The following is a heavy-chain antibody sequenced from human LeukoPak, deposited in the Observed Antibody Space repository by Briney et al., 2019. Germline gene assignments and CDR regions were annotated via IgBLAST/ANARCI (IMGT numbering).Heavy chain of an antibody. CDR1: GFTFSSYS. J-gene: IGHJ4*02. CDR3: AKASGYDFWSGYYLDY. D-gene: IGHD3-3*01. CDR2: ISSSSSYI. V-gene: IGHV3-21*01. Sequence: GGSLRLSCAASGFTFSSYSMNWVRQAPGKGLEWVSSISSSSSYIYYADSVKGRFTISRDNAKNSLYLQMNSLRAEDTAVYYCAKASGYDFWSGYYLDYWGQGTLVTVSS.